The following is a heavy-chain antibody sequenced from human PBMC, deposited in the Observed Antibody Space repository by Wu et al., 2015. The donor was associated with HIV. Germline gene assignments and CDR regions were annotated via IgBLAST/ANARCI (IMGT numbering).Heavy chain of an antibody. V-gene: IGHV1-69*13. CDR1: GGTFSSNA. J-gene: IGHJ1*01. D-gene: IGHD2-2*01. CDR2: IIPALFGTI. Sequence: QVQLVQSGAEVKKPGSSVKVSCKASGGTFSSNAISWVRQAPGQGLEWMGRIIPALFGTINYAQKFQDRVTIIADESTGTMYMELSSLRSDDTAVYYCAKEVGQPGYLQDWGQGTLVTVSS. CDR3: AKEVGQPGYLQD.